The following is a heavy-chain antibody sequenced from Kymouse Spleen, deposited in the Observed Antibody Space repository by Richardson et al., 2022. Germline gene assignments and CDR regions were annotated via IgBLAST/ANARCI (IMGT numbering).Heavy chain of an antibody. V-gene: IGHV3-15*01. CDR3: TGYDFWSGYPFDY. CDR2: IKSKTDGGTT. D-gene: IGHD3-3*01. CDR1: GFTFSNAW. J-gene: IGHJ4*02. Sequence: EVQLVESGGGLVKPGGSLRLSCAASGFTFSNAWMSWVRQAPGKGLEWVGRIKSKTDGGTTDYAAPVKGRFTISRDDSKNTLYLQMNSLKTEDTAVYYCTGYDFWSGYPFDYWGQGTLVTVSS.